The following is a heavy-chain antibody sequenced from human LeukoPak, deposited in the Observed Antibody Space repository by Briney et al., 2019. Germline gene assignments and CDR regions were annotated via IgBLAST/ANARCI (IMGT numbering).Heavy chain of an antibody. CDR3: ASRHCSGGDCYFAGADPFAH. CDR2: IYKDGKI. Sequence: GGSLRLSCAASGFTVSSTYMSWVRQAPGKGLEWVSVIYKDGKIYYIDSVKGRFTISRDTSKNTLYLQMNSLRVEDTAVYYCASRHCSGGDCYFAGADPFAHWGQGTLVTVSS. V-gene: IGHV3-53*01. J-gene: IGHJ4*02. D-gene: IGHD2-21*01. CDR1: GFTVSSTY.